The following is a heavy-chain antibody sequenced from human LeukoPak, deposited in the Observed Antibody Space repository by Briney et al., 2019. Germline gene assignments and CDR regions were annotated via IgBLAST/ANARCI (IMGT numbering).Heavy chain of an antibody. CDR3: AKVMKDYGDHYDPPLFDY. CDR1: GFTFSSYA. V-gene: IGHV3-23*01. D-gene: IGHD4-17*01. CDR2: ISGSGGST. Sequence: GGSLRLSCTASGFTFSSYAMSWVRQAPGKGLEWVSTISGSGGSTYYADSVKGRFTISRDNSKNTLYLQMNSLRAEDTAVYYCAKVMKDYGDHYDPPLFDYWGQGTLVTVSS. J-gene: IGHJ4*02.